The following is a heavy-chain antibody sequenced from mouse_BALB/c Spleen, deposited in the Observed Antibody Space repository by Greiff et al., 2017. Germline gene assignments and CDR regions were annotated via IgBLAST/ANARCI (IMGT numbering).Heavy chain of an antibody. D-gene: IGHD2-4*01. J-gene: IGHJ3*01. CDR2: IWGDGST. Sequence: VHLVESGPGLVAPSQSLSITCTVSGFSLTGYGVNWVRQPPGKGLEWLGMIWGDGSTDYNSALKSRLSISKDNSKSQVFLKMNSLQTDDTARYYCARDYDYDGAWFAYWGQGTLVTVSA. V-gene: IGHV2-6-7*01. CDR3: ARDYDYDGAWFAY. CDR1: GFSLTGYG.